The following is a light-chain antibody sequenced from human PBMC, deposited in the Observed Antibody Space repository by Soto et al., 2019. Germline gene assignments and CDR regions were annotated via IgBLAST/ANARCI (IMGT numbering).Light chain of an antibody. J-gene: IGKJ5*01. CDR3: QQYIKWPIT. CDR2: GAS. Sequence: EIVMTQSPATLSVSPGERATLSCRASQSVSSGLSWYQQKPGQAPRLLIYGASTRATGIPARFSGSGSGTEFTLTVSSLQSEDFAVYYCQQYIKWPITFGQGTRLRL. V-gene: IGKV3-15*01. CDR1: QSVSSG.